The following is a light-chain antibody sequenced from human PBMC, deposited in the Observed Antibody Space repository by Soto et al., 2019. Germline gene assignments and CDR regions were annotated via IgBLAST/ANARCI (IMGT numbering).Light chain of an antibody. Sequence: QSALTQPASVSGSPGQSITISCTGTSSDVGGYNYVSWYQQHPGTAPKLLIYGFTNRTSEVSTRFSGYKSGNTASLTSSGLQAEDAAYYCCSSYTHASPLLYLFGTGTKLTVL. CDR1: SSDVGGYNY. V-gene: IGLV2-14*01. J-gene: IGLJ1*01. CDR3: SSYTHASPLLYL. CDR2: GFT.